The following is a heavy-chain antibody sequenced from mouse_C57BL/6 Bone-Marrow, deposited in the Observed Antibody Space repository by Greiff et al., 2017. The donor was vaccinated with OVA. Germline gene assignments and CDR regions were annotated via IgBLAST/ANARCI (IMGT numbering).Heavy chain of an antibody. Sequence: EVQLQESGPELVKPGASVKISCKASGYSFTGYYMHWVKQSHGNILDWIGYIYPYNGVSSYNQKFKGKATLTVDKSSSTAYMELRSLTSEDSAVYYCAREEDYSNYWYFDVWGTGTTVTVSS. D-gene: IGHD2-5*01. V-gene: IGHV1-31*01. CDR2: IYPYNGVS. J-gene: IGHJ1*03. CDR1: GYSFTGYY. CDR3: AREEDYSNYWYFDV.